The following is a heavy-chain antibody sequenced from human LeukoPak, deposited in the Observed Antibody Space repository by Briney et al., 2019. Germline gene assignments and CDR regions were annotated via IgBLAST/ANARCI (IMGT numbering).Heavy chain of an antibody. CDR1: GYSIGSRYY. Sequence: PSETLSLTCAVSGYSIGSRYYWGWIRQPPGKGLEWIGSIYHSESTYYNPSLKSRVTISVDTSKNQFSLKLRSVTAADTAVYYCARDGIVGPTNFDYWGQGTLVTVSS. J-gene: IGHJ4*02. D-gene: IGHD3-22*01. CDR3: ARDGIVGPTNFDY. CDR2: IYHSEST. V-gene: IGHV4-38-2*02.